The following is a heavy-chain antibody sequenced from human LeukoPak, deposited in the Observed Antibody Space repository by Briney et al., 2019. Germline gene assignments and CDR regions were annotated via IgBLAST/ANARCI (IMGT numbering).Heavy chain of an antibody. D-gene: IGHD2-2*02. Sequence: ASVKVSCKVSGYTLIELSMHWVRQAPGKGLEWMGGFDPEDGETIYAQKFQGRVTMTEDTSTDTAYMELSSLRSEDTAVYYCATGVVPAVIRQSLYYYYYYMDVWGKGTTVTVSS. CDR1: GYTLIELS. CDR2: FDPEDGET. CDR3: ATGVVPAVIRQSLYYYYYYMDV. V-gene: IGHV1-24*01. J-gene: IGHJ6*03.